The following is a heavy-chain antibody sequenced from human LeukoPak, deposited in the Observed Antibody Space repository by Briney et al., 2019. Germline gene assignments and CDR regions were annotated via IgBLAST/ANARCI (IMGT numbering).Heavy chain of an antibody. CDR2: IYVGGST. D-gene: IGHD3-22*01. CDR3: ARLRFYDSSGYSPGYYMDV. CDR1: GGSMFSYH. Sequence: SETLSLTCTVSGGSMFSYHWSWVRQSAGEGLEWIGHIYVGGSTNYSPSLKSRVTMPVDTTKNQFSLKLKSVTAADTAVYYCARLRFYDSSGYSPGYYMDVWGKGTTVTVSS. J-gene: IGHJ6*03. V-gene: IGHV4-4*07.